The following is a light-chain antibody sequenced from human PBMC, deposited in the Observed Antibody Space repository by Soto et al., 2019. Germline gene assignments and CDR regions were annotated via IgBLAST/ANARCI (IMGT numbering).Light chain of an antibody. CDR1: QAIRND. CDR2: GIS. V-gene: IGKV1-6*01. Sequence: AIQMTQSPSSLSASVGDTVTFTCRASQAIRNDLGWFQQRPGKPPKLLIYGISILQTGVPSRFSGSGSGTDSTLTISGLQPEDFATYYCLHDALFPYSFGQGTRLEI. CDR3: LHDALFPYS. J-gene: IGKJ2*03.